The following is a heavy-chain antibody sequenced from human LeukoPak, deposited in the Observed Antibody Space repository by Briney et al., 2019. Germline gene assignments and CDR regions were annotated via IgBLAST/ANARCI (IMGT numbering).Heavy chain of an antibody. V-gene: IGHV4-30-4*01. CDR2: IYYSGGT. J-gene: IGHJ4*02. D-gene: IGHD6-13*01. CDR1: GGSISSGDYY. Sequence: SQTLSLTCTVSGGSISSGDYYWSWIRQPPGKGLEWIGYIYYSGGTYYNPSLKSRVTISVDTSKNQFSLKLSSVTAADTAVYYCARDEGAAAGTALRYWGQGTLVTVSS. CDR3: ARDEGAAAGTALRY.